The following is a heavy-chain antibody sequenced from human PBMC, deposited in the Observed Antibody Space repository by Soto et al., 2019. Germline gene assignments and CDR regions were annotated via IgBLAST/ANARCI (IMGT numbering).Heavy chain of an antibody. J-gene: IGHJ6*02. Sequence: QITLKESGPTLVKPTQTLTLTCTSSGFSLSTSGVGVGWIRQPPGKALEWLALIYWDEDKRYSPSLKSRLTISKDTSTNEVDLTMTNMDPVDTGTYYCAHKGGRGAGMDVWGQGATVTVSS. V-gene: IGHV2-5*02. CDR2: IYWDEDK. CDR3: AHKGGRGAGMDV. CDR1: GFSLSTSGVG. D-gene: IGHD2-15*01.